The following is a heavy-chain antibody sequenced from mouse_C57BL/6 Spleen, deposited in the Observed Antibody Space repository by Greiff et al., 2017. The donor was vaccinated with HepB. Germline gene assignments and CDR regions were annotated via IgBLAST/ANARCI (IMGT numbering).Heavy chain of an antibody. D-gene: IGHD1-1*01. CDR3: TATKWFAY. J-gene: IGHJ3*01. V-gene: IGHV14-4*01. CDR2: IDPENGYT. Sequence: VQLQQSGAELVRPGASVKLSCTASGFNIKDDYMHWVKQRPEQGLEWIGWIDPENGYTEYASKFQGKATITADTSSNTAYLQLSGLTSEDTAVYYCTATKWFAYWGQGTLVTVSA. CDR1: GFNIKDDY.